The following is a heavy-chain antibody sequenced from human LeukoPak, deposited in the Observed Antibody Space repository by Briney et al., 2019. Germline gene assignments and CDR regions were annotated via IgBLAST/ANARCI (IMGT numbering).Heavy chain of an antibody. CDR1: GYSFTSYW. CDR2: IYPGDSDT. CDR3: ARILRHFDWPTPYYFDY. Sequence: GESLKISCKGSGYSFTSYWIGWVRQMPGKGLEWMGIIYPGDSDTRYSPSFQGQVTISADKSISTAYLQWSSLKASDTAMYYCARILRHFDWPTPYYFDYWGQGTLVTVSS. D-gene: IGHD3-9*01. V-gene: IGHV5-51*01. J-gene: IGHJ4*02.